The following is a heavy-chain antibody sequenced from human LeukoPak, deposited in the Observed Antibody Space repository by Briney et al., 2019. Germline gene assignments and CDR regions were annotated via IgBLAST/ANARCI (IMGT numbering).Heavy chain of an antibody. CDR1: GYTFTSYD. J-gene: IGHJ4*02. CDR2: MNPNSGNT. D-gene: IGHD2-15*01. V-gene: IGHV1-8*01. CDR3: ARGPKSGVVAATPDFDY. Sequence: ASVKVSCKASGYTFTSYDINWVRQATGQGLEWMGWMNPNSGNTGYAQKFQGRVTMTRNTSISTAYMELSSLRSEDTAVYYCARGPKSGVVAATPDFDYWGQGTLVTVSS.